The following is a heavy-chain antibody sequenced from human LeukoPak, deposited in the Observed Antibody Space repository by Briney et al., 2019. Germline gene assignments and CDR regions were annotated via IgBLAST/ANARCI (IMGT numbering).Heavy chain of an antibody. CDR3: AREGLDAFDI. CDR2: IASDGSST. CDR1: GFTFSSYW. J-gene: IGHJ3*02. Sequence: GGSLRLSCAASGFTFSSYWMNWVRQAPGKGLVWVSRIASDGSSTTYADSVKGRFSISRDNAKNTLYLQMNSLRVEDTAVYYCAREGLDAFDIWGQGTMVTVSS. V-gene: IGHV3-74*01.